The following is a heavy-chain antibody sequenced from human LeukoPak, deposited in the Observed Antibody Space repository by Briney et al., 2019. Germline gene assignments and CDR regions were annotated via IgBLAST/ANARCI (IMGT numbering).Heavy chain of an antibody. CDR2: IYYSGST. Sequence: PSETLSLTCTASGASVSGGNSYWSWIRQPPRKGLEWIGYIYYSGSTNYNPSLKSRVTISVDTSKNQFSLKLSSVTAADTAVYYCARHGGADCGGDCYSWYFDYWGQGTLVTVSS. CDR1: GASVSGGNSY. V-gene: IGHV4-61*01. CDR3: ARHGGADCGGDCYSWYFDY. J-gene: IGHJ4*02. D-gene: IGHD2-21*02.